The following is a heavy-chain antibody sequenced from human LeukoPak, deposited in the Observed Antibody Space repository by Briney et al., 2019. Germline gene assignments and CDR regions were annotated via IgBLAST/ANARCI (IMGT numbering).Heavy chain of an antibody. CDR1: GGSISSGDYY. J-gene: IGHJ5*02. V-gene: IGHV4-39*01. CDR2: IYYSGST. D-gene: IGHD3-10*01. Sequence: SETLSLTCTVSGGSISSGDYYWSWIRQPPGKGLEWIATIYYSGSTYYNPSLKSRVTISVDTSKNRFSLRLSSVTAADTAVYYFARHPMVRGVIVNWFDPWGQGTLVTVSS. CDR3: ARHPMVRGVIVNWFDP.